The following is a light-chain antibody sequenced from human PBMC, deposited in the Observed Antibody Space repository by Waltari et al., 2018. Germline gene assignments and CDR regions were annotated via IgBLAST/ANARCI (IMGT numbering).Light chain of an antibody. J-gene: IGKJ4*01. Sequence: EVLMTQSPATLSVSPGERVTLSCRASQNIHDNLAWYQQKPGQAPRLLIYGASTRATEIPARFRGSGSGTEFTLTINSLQSEDLGIYYCQQYNKLPPLTFGGGTKVEIK. CDR1: QNIHDN. CDR3: QQYNKLPPLT. V-gene: IGKV3-15*01. CDR2: GAS.